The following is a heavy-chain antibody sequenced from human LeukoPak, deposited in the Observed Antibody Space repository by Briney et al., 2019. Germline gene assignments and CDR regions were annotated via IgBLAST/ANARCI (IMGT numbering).Heavy chain of an antibody. Sequence: GGSLRLSCAASGFTFSSFAMSWVRQAPGKGLEWVSTITDSGDTTKSADSVKGRFTISRDNSKNTLYLQMNSLRAEDTAVYYCAKGSGTSRPYYLDYWGRGTLVTVSS. V-gene: IGHV3-23*01. D-gene: IGHD6-25*01. CDR1: GFTFSSFA. J-gene: IGHJ4*02. CDR3: AKGSGTSRPYYLDY. CDR2: ITDSGDTT.